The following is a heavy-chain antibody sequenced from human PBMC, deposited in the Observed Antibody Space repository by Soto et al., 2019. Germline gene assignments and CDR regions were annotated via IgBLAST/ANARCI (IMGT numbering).Heavy chain of an antibody. CDR1: GYTFTNFG. V-gene: IGHV1-18*01. CDR3: AKRRLNTITSLSDF. Sequence: ASVKVSCKTSGYTFTNFGLSWVRQAPGQGLEWMGWISAYNGNTNYAQNFQGRVTMTTDTSTSTAYMELRSLRSDDTAIYYCAKRRLNTITSLSDFWGQGVQVTVS. J-gene: IGHJ1*01. D-gene: IGHD2-2*01. CDR2: ISAYNGNT.